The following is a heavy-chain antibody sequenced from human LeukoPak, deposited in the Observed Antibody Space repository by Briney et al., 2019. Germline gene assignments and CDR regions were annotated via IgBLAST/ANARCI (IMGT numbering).Heavy chain of an antibody. V-gene: IGHV3-30*18. CDR3: AKTREENQRYPLDL. D-gene: IGHD3-16*02. CDR1: ASTFTIYG. J-gene: IGHJ5*02. CDR2: ILFDVINN. Sequence: GRSRSPSCPLSASTFTIYGMHCDRQAPSNWLEWVAFILFDVINNYHTDSVKDRRSPPRNHSKHTLYLQMSSVRAEDTAVYYCAKTREENQRYPLDLWGQGTLVTVSS.